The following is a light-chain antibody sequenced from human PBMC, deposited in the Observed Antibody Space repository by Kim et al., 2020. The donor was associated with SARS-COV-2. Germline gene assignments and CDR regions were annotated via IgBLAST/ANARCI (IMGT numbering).Light chain of an antibody. CDR2: DVD. Sequence: GRSNTLSCPGTNADIGAFDYVSWYQQLPDKVPKLIIYDVDKRPSGISVRFSGSKSGNTASLTVSGLQPEDEADYYCASHTTDNTWVFGGGTKVTVL. CDR3: ASHTTDNTWV. CDR1: NADIGAFDY. V-gene: IGLV2-14*03. J-gene: IGLJ3*02.